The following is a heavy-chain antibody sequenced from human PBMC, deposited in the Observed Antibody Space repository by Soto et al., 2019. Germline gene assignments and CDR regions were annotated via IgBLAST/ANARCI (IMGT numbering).Heavy chain of an antibody. J-gene: IGHJ6*02. CDR2: LLHDGSAE. Sequence: GSLRLSCAASGFIFTSYDMHWVRQAPGKGLEWVALLLHDGSAEYYADSVKGRFTISRDNSKNTLYLQMNSLTAEDTALYYCARSRDDSFYFYYGMDGWGQGTTVTVSS. V-gene: IGHV3-30*03. CDR1: GFIFTSYD. CDR3: ARSRDDSFYFYYGMDG. D-gene: IGHD2-2*01.